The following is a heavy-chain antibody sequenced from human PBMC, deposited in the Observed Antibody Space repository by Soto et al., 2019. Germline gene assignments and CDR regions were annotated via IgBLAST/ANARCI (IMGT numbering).Heavy chain of an antibody. D-gene: IGHD3-3*01. V-gene: IGHV5-51*01. CDR2: IYPSDSDT. CDR1: GYNFAGYW. CDR3: ARGGVSTRTFDY. Sequence: GVSLKISCQGSGYNFAGYWIAWVRQMPGKGLELMGIIYPSDSDTRYRPSFQGQVTISAEKSSSSAYLQWSSLRASDTAMYYCARGGVSTRTFDYWGQGTPVTVSS. J-gene: IGHJ4*02.